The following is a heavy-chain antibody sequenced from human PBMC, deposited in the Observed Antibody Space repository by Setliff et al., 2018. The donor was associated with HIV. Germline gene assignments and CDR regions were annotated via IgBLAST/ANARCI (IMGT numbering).Heavy chain of an antibody. CDR2: IYTSGNT. D-gene: IGHD3-22*01. Sequence: NPSETLSLTCTVSGGSISSHYWSWIRQPAGKGLEWIGRIYTSGNTNYNPSLKSRVTLSADTSKNQLSLSLTSVTAADTAVYYCARVRLTMIMMVDYFDQWGQGTLVTVSS. V-gene: IGHV4-4*07. CDR1: GGSISSHY. J-gene: IGHJ4*02. CDR3: ARVRLTMIMMVDYFDQ.